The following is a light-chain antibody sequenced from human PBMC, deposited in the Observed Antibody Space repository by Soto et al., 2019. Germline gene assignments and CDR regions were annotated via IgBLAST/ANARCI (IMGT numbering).Light chain of an antibody. Sequence: QSALTQPASVSGSPGQSITISCTATSSDVGEQYRVSWYQHHPGKAPKLLIYDVTNRPSGVSNRFSGSKSDNAASLTISGLQAEDEGHYYCSSYTSTGTVIFGGGTKLTVL. CDR1: SSDVGEQYR. CDR2: DVT. V-gene: IGLV2-14*03. J-gene: IGLJ2*01. CDR3: SSYTSTGTVI.